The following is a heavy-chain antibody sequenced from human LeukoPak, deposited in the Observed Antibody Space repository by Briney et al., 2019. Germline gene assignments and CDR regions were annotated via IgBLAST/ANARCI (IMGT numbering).Heavy chain of an antibody. V-gene: IGHV1-69*01. CDR3: ARGSIEWELLREPNDASDI. D-gene: IGHD1-26*01. J-gene: IGHJ3*02. Sequence: GSSVKVSCKASGGTFSSYAISWVRQAPGQGLEWMGGIIPIFGTANYAQKFQGRVTITADESTSTAYMELSSLRSEDTAVYYCARGSIEWELLREPNDASDIWGQGTMVTVSS. CDR1: GGTFSSYA. CDR2: IIPIFGTA.